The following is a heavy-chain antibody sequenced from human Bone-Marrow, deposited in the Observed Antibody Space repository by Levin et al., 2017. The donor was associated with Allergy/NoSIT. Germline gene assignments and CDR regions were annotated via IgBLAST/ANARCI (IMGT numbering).Heavy chain of an antibody. Sequence: PGGSLRLSCAASGFTFSSYGMSWVRQAPGKGLEWVSGSSNSGKSTYYADSVRGRFTTSRDNAKNTLYLQMNSLRAEDTAVYYCAKVWGGATLGAFDIWGQGTMVTVSS. D-gene: IGHD1-26*01. CDR1: GFTFSSYG. CDR3: AKVWGGATLGAFDI. J-gene: IGHJ3*02. V-gene: IGHV3-23*01. CDR2: SSNSGKST.